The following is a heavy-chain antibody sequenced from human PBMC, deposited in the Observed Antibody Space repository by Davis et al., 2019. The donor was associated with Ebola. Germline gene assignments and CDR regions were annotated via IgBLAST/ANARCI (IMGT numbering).Heavy chain of an antibody. CDR3: ARLGSRITIFGVAASG. Sequence: GESLKISCAASGFTFSSYAMHWVRQAPGKGLEWVAVISYDGSNKYYADSVKGRFTISRDNAKNSLYLQMNSLRAEDTAVYYCARLGSRITIFGVAASGGGQGTLVTVSS. V-gene: IGHV3-30*04. D-gene: IGHD3-3*01. CDR1: GFTFSSYA. J-gene: IGHJ4*02. CDR2: ISYDGSNK.